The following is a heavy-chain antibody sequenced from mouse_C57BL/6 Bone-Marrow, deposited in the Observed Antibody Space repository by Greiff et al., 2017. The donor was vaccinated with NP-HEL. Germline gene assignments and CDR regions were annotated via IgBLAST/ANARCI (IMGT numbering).Heavy chain of an antibody. J-gene: IGHJ3*01. CDR1: GFNIKDYY. CDR2: IDPEDGET. Sequence: EVKLVESGAELVMPGASVKLSCTASGFNIKDYYMHWVKQRTEQGLEWIGRIDPEDGETKYAPKFQGKATITADTSSNTAYLQLSSLTSEDTAVYYCARSDTRDSWFAYWGQGTLVTVSA. V-gene: IGHV14-2*01. D-gene: IGHD3-1*01. CDR3: ARSDTRDSWFAY.